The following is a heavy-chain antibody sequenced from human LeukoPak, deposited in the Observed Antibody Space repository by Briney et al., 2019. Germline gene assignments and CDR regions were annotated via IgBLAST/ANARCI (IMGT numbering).Heavy chain of an antibody. CDR2: IYTSGST. J-gene: IGHJ4*02. V-gene: IGHV4-4*07. Sequence: SQTLSLTCTVSGGFISRYYWSWIRQPAGKGLEWIGRIYTSGSTNYNTSLKSRVTISVDTSKNQFSLKLSSVTAADTAVYCCARDRGYSYACDYWGQGTLVTGSS. CDR3: ARDRGYSYACDY. D-gene: IGHD5-18*01. CDR1: GGFISRYY.